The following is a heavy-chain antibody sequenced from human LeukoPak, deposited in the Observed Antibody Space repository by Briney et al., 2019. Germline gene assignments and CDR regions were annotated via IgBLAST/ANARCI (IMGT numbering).Heavy chain of an antibody. CDR3: AREIAADRGFDS. V-gene: IGHV3-11*01. D-gene: IGHD6-6*01. CDR2: ISSGGSTT. J-gene: IGHJ4*02. CDR1: GFTFSDHY. Sequence: GGSLRLSCAASGFTFSDHYMSWIRQAPGKGLECVSYISSGGSTTYYTDSVKGRFTISRDNGENALYLQMNSLRAEDTAVYYCAREIAADRGFDSWGQGTLVTVSS.